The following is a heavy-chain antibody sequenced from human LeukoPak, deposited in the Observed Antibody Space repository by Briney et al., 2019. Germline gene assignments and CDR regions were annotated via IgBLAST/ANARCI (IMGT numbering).Heavy chain of an antibody. CDR2: IYYSGST. V-gene: IGHV4-59*08. D-gene: IGHD3-10*01. J-gene: IGHJ4*02. CDR1: GGSISSCY. CDR3: ARRRGGSGSYYFDY. Sequence: SETLSLTCTVSGGSISSCYWSWIRQPPGKGLEWIGYIYYSGSTNYNPSLKSRVTISVDTSKNQFSLKLSSVTAADTAVYYCARRRGGSGSYYFDYWGQGTLVTVSS.